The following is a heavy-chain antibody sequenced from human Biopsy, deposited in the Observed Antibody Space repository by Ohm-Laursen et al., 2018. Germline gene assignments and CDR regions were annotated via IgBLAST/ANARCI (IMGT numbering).Heavy chain of an antibody. V-gene: IGHV4-31*01. CDR3: ARRPYGGTRYWYFDL. D-gene: IGHD4-23*01. J-gene: IGHJ2*01. CDR2: IYYSGTT. CDR1: GGSVSSGGFY. Sequence: TLSLTCTVSGGSVSSGGFYWSWIRQHPGKGLEWIRYIYYSGTTYYNPSLKSLVTISVDTSKNQFSLKLNSMTAADTAVYYCARRPYGGTRYWYFDLWGRGTLVTVSS.